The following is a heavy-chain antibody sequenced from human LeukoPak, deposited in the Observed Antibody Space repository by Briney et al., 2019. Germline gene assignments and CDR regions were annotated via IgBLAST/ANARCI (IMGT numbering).Heavy chain of an antibody. J-gene: IGHJ4*02. Sequence: SVKVSCKASRGTFSSYAISWVRQAPGQRPEWMGGIIPIFGTANYAQKFQCRVTITADESTSTAYMELSSLRSEDTVVYYCASVSGYDPDWGQGTLVTVSS. CDR1: RGTFSSYA. CDR2: IIPIFGTA. D-gene: IGHD5-12*01. V-gene: IGHV1-69*13. CDR3: ASVSGYDPD.